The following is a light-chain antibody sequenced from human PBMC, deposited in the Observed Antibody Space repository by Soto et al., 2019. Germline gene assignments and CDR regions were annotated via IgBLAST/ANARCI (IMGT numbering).Light chain of an antibody. CDR2: ATS. CDR3: QQYASSPLLT. Sequence: EIVLTQSPGTLSLSPGETATLPCRASQTIGSTYLAWYQQKPGQAPRLLIFATSSRATGIPDRFSGSGSGTDFTLSISILEPEDFAVYYCQQYASSPLLTFGGGTKVDIK. J-gene: IGKJ4*01. V-gene: IGKV3-20*01. CDR1: QTIGSTY.